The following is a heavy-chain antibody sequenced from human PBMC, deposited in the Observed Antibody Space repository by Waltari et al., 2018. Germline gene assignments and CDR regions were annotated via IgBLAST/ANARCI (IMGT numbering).Heavy chain of an antibody. V-gene: IGHV1-2*02. CDR2: TNHNRGGT. J-gene: IGHJ4*02. CDR3: ATSKCGGRRGFDY. CDR1: GYTFTVYY. Sequence: QVQLVQSGAEVKKPGASVKVSCKASGYTFTVYYIHWGRQAPGKGLEWRGTTNHNRGGTNYAKKFQGRITMTRDTSISTAYMELSRLRSDGTAMYYCATSKCGGRRGFDYWGQGTLVTVSS. D-gene: IGHD2-21*01.